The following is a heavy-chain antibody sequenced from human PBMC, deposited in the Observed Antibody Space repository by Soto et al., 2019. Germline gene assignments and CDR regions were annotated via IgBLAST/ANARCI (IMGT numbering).Heavy chain of an antibody. V-gene: IGHV3-23*01. Sequence: PGGSLRLSCAASGFTFSSYAMSWVRQAPGKGLEWVSAISGSGGSTYYADSVKGRFTISRDNSKNTLYLQMNSLRAEDTAVYYCAKRGYSSGWHEGGFDYWGQGTLVTVSS. CDR1: GFTFSSYA. CDR2: ISGSGGST. J-gene: IGHJ4*02. CDR3: AKRGYSSGWHEGGFDY. D-gene: IGHD6-19*01.